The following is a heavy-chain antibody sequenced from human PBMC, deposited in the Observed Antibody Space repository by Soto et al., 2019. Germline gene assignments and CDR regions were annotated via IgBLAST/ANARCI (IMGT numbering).Heavy chain of an antibody. V-gene: IGHV3-23*01. CDR2: ISGSGVST. CDR1: GFTFSSYA. D-gene: IGHD2-15*01. CDR3: ATDYSQTGYCSAGSCYSDY. J-gene: IGHJ4*02. Sequence: EVPLLESGGTLGQPGGSLRLSCVASGFTFSSYAMSWVRQAPGKGLEWVSGISGSGVSTYYADSVRGRFTISRDYSKNTLYLQMNSLRAEDTAVYFCATDYSQTGYCSAGSCYSDYWGQGTLVTVSS.